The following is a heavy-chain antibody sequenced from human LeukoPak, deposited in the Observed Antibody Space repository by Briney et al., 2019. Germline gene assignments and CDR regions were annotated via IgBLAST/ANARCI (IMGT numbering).Heavy chain of an antibody. CDR3: ARDSVTYYDFWSGYWLGVVAFDI. CDR1: GFTFSSYW. J-gene: IGHJ3*02. CDR2: INSDGRST. V-gene: IGHV3-74*01. D-gene: IGHD3-3*01. Sequence: GGSLRLSCAASGFTFSSYWMHWVRQAPGKGLVWVSRINSDGRSTSYADSVKGRFTISRDNAKNTLYLQMNSLRAEDTAVYYCARDSVTYYDFWSGYWLGVVAFDIWGQGTMVTVSS.